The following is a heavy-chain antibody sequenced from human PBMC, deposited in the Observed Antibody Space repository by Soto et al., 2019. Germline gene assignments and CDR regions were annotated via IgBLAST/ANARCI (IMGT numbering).Heavy chain of an antibody. CDR2: IGTSSSTI. J-gene: IGHJ4*02. CDR3: ARVSRWDDNNGA. D-gene: IGHD1-1*01. CDR1: GFTFSSYS. Sequence: EVQLVESGGGLVQPGGSLRLSCAASGFTFSSYSMNWVRQAPGKGLEWVSCIGTSSSTIYYADSVKGRFTISRDNAKNSLYLQMNSLRDEDTAVYYCARVSRWDDNNGAWGQGTLVTVSS. V-gene: IGHV3-48*02.